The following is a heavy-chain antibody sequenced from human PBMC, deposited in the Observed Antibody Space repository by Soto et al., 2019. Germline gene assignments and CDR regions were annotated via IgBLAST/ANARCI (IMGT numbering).Heavy chain of an antibody. CDR1: GYSFTSYW. Sequence: GESLKISCKGSGYSFTSYWISWVRQMPGKGLEWMGRIDPSDSYTNYSPSFQGHVTISADKSISTAYLQWSSLKASDTAMYYCARRRVATGYYYYGMDVWGQGTTVTVYS. J-gene: IGHJ6*02. V-gene: IGHV5-10-1*01. CDR3: ARRRVATGYYYYGMDV. D-gene: IGHD5-12*01. CDR2: IDPSDSYT.